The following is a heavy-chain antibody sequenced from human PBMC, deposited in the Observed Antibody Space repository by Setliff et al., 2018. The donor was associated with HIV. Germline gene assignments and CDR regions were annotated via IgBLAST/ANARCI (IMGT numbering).Heavy chain of an antibody. CDR3: ARDDSNYRQHGMDV. CDR1: KFIFSTYW. Sequence: GGSLRLSCTTSKFIFSTYWMHWVRQGPGKGLVWVSRINTDGSNTNYADSVKGRFTISRDNAKNSLYLQMNSLRAEDTAVYYCARDDSNYRQHGMDVWGQGTTVTVSS. D-gene: IGHD4-4*01. V-gene: IGHV3-74*01. CDR2: INTDGSNT. J-gene: IGHJ6*02.